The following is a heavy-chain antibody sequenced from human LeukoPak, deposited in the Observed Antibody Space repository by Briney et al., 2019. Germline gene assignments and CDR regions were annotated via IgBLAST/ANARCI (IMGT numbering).Heavy chain of an antibody. CDR1: GYTFTGYY. J-gene: IGHJ4*02. D-gene: IGHD3-10*01. Sequence: ASVKVSCKASGYTFTGYYMHWVRQAPRQGLEWMEWINPNSGGTNYAQKFQGRVTMTRDTSISTAYMELSRLRSDDTAVYYCARESITMVRGVQPDYWGQGALVTVSS. CDR2: INPNSGGT. V-gene: IGHV1-2*02. CDR3: ARESITMVRGVQPDY.